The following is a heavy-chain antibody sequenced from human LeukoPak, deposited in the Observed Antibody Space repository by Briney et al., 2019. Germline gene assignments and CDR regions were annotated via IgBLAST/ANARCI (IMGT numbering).Heavy chain of an antibody. V-gene: IGHV4-38-2*01. D-gene: IGHD3-22*01. Sequence: SETLPLTCAVSGYSITSGYYWGWIRQPPGKGLEWVGAIYHSGTTYDNPSLKSRVTISVDTSKNQFSLNLSSVTAADTAVYYCARSAYYYDSSLLDWGQGILVTVSS. CDR1: GYSITSGYY. J-gene: IGHJ4*02. CDR2: IYHSGTT. CDR3: ARSAYYYDSSLLD.